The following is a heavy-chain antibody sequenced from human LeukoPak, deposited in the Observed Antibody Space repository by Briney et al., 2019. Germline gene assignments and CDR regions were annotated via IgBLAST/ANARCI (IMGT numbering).Heavy chain of an antibody. CDR2: IYYSGST. CDR3: ARSEDGYNLDY. V-gene: IGHV4-59*01. Sequence: SETLSLTCTVSGGSISSYYWSWIRQPPGKGLEWIGYIYYSGSTNYNPSLKSRVTISIDTSKNQFSLKLNSVTAADMAVYYCARSEDGYNLDYWGQGTLVIVSS. CDR1: GGSISSYY. J-gene: IGHJ4*02. D-gene: IGHD5-24*01.